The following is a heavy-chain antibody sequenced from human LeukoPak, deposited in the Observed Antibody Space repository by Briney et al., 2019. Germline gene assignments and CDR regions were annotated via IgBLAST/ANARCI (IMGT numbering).Heavy chain of an antibody. Sequence: SVKVSCKASGGTFSSYAISWVRQAPGQGLEWMGRIIPIFGTANYAQKFQGRVTITTDESTSTAYMELSSLRSEDMAVYYCARERVKTVATFPASTYYYYYKDVWGKGTTVTVSS. CDR2: IIPIFGTA. J-gene: IGHJ6*03. V-gene: IGHV1-69*05. D-gene: IGHD5-12*01. CDR3: ARERVKTVATFPASTYYYYYKDV. CDR1: GGTFSSYA.